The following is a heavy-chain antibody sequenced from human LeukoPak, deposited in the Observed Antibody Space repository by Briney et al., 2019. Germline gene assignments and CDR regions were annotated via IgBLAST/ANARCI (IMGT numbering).Heavy chain of an antibody. V-gene: IGHV3-21*01. D-gene: IGHD3-10*01. CDR1: GFTFSSYS. J-gene: IGHJ6*02. CDR2: ISSSSSYI. CDR3: ARGGITMVRGVITSGMDV. Sequence: RGSLRLSCAASGFTFSSYSMTWVRQAPGKGLEWVSSISSSSSYIYYADSVKGRFTISRDNAKNSLYLQMNSLRAEDTAVYYCARGGITMVRGVITSGMDVWGQGTTVTVSS.